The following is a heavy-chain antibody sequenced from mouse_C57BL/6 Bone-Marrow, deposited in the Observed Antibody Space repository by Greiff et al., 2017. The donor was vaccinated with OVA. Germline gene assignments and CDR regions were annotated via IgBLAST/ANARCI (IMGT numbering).Heavy chain of an antibody. CDR3: ARYPITTVVARYFDV. V-gene: IGHV3-8*01. J-gene: IGHJ1*03. D-gene: IGHD1-1*01. Sequence: EVKLMESGPGLAKPSQTLSLTCSVTGYSITSDYWNWIRKFPGNKLEYMGYISYSGSTYYNPSLKSRISITRDTSKNQYYLQLISVTTEDTATYYCARYPITTVVARYFDVWGTGTTVTVSS. CDR1: GYSITSDY. CDR2: ISYSGST.